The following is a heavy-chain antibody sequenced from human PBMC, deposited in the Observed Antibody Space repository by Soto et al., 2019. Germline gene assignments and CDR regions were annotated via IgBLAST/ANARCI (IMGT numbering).Heavy chain of an antibody. V-gene: IGHV1-69*12. CDR1: GGTFSSYA. CDR3: ARRYCSGDSCYYYGMDV. J-gene: IGHJ6*02. Sequence: QVQLVQSGAEVKKPGSSVKVSCKASGGTFSSYAISWVRQAPGQGLEWRGGIIPIFGTANYAQKFQGRVTITADESTSTAYLELSSLRSEDTAVYYCARRYCSGDSCYYYGMDVWGQGTTVTVSS. CDR2: IIPIFGTA. D-gene: IGHD2-15*01.